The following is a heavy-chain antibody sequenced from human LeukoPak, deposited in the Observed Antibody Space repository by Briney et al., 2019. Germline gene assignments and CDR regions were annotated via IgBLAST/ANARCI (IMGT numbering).Heavy chain of an antibody. D-gene: IGHD2-2*01. CDR2: INQSGST. J-gene: IGHJ4*02. Sequence: SETLSLTCAVYGGSFSDNFWSWIRQPPGKGLEWIGEINQSGSTNYSPSLKSRVTISLDTSKKQFSLRLSSVTAADTAIYYCARHESFRSSWNYWSQGTLVTVSS. CDR3: ARHESFRSSWNY. V-gene: IGHV4-34*01. CDR1: GGSFSDNF.